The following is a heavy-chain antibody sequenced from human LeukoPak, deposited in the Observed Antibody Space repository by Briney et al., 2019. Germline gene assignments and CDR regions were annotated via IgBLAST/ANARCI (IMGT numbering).Heavy chain of an antibody. CDR1: GFIFSDHY. J-gene: IGHJ6*02. D-gene: IGHD3-10*01. CDR2: SRNKANSYTT. CDR3: ARTLTAGSVGNSGVDV. V-gene: IGHV3-72*01. Sequence: GGSLRLSCAASGFIFSDHYMDWVRQAPGKGLEWVARSRNKANSYTTEYAASVKGRFTISRDTSENSLYLQMNSLKTDDTAVYYCARTLTAGSVGNSGVDVWGQGTTVTVSS.